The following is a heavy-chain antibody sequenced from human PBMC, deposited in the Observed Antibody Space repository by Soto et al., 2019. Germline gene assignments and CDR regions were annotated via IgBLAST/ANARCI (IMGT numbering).Heavy chain of an antibody. Sequence: SETLSLTCVVYGGSCSAYYWSWVRQPPGKGLEWLGEINQSGRTNYNPSLKSRVAIFLDKSKNQFSLMLNSVTAADTAVYYCARGGATPMVLTYWGQGTRVTVS. J-gene: IGHJ4*02. D-gene: IGHD5-18*01. CDR1: GGSCSAYY. CDR2: INQSGRT. V-gene: IGHV4-34*01. CDR3: ARGGATPMVLTY.